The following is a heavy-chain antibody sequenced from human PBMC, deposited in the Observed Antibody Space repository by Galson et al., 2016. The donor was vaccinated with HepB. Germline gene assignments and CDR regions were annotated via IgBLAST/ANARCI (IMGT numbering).Heavy chain of an antibody. Sequence: SLRLSCAASGFTFSNHAMSWVRQAPGKGLEWVANIKPDGREKYYVDSVKGRFTISRVNAKNSLFLQMNSLRAEDTAVYYCAKDSSSALWGRGSLVTVSS. CDR1: GFTFSNHA. V-gene: IGHV3-7*01. J-gene: IGHJ2*01. D-gene: IGHD6-6*01. CDR2: IKPDGREK. CDR3: AKDSSSAL.